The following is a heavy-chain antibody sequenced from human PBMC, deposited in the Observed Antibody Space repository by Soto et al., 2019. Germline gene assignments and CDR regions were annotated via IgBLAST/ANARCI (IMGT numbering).Heavy chain of an antibody. CDR3: ATERWEDAFDI. Sequence: QEQLVQSGAEVKKPGSSVKVSCKASGYTFTSYDITWVRQATGQGLEWMGWMNPNNGNTGYAQKFQGRVTMTRNTSISTAYMELSSLRSEDTAVYYCATERWEDAFDIWGQGTMVTVSS. J-gene: IGHJ3*02. V-gene: IGHV1-8*01. CDR2: MNPNNGNT. D-gene: IGHD1-26*01. CDR1: GYTFTSYD.